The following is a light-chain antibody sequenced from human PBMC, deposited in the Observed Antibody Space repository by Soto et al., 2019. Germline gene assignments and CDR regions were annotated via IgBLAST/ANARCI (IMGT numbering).Light chain of an antibody. CDR2: GTT. V-gene: IGLV1-40*01. Sequence: QSVLTQPPSVSGAPGQRITISCTGSPSNIGAGFDVHWYQQFPGTAPKLLIYGTTSRPSGVPDRFSGTQSGTSASLAITRIQAVDDANYYFQSYDTSLSSAWVFGGGTKLTVL. J-gene: IGLJ3*02. CDR3: QSYDTSLSSAWV. CDR1: PSNIGAGFD.